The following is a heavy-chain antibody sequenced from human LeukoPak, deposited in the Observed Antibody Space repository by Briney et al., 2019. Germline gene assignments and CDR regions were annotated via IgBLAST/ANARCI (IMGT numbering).Heavy chain of an antibody. D-gene: IGHD6-19*01. CDR1: GFTFSSYG. J-gene: IGHJ4*02. CDR2: ISYDGSNK. CDR3: AKDRQWLVIDY. Sequence: GGSLRLSCAASGFTFSSYGMHWVRQAPGKGLEWVAVISYDGSNKYYADSVKGRFTISRDNSKNTLYLQMNSLRAEDTAVYYCAKDRQWLVIDYWGQGTLVTVSS. V-gene: IGHV3-30*18.